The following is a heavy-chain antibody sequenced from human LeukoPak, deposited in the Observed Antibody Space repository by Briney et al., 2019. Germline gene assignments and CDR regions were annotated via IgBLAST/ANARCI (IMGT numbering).Heavy chain of an antibody. J-gene: IGHJ3*02. CDR3: ASESFVVVPAAVGAHDAFDI. CDR2: IYYSGST. CDR1: GFTVSSNY. Sequence: KAGGSLRLSCAASGFTVSSNYMSWVRQAPGKGLEWIGSIYYSGSTYYNPSLKSRVTISVDTSKNQFSLKLSSVTAADTAVYYCASESFVVVPAAVGAHDAFDIWGQGTMVTVSS. V-gene: IGHV4-59*05. D-gene: IGHD2-2*01.